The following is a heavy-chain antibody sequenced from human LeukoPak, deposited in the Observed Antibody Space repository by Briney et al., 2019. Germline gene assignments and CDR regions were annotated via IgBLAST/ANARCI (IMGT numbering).Heavy chain of an antibody. J-gene: IGHJ5*02. V-gene: IGHV3-66*01. CDR2: IDSGGTT. Sequence: GWSLRLSCAASGFTVSSKYMTWIRQAPGKGLECVSVIDSGGTTYYADSVKGRFTISRDNPKNSLYLQMNSLRAEDTAVYYCARSSGWVNWFDPWGQGTLVTVSS. CDR3: ARSSGWVNWFDP. CDR1: GFTVSSKY. D-gene: IGHD6-19*01.